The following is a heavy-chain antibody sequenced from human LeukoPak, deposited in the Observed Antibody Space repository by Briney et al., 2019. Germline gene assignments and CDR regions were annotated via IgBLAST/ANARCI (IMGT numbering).Heavy chain of an antibody. Sequence: ASVKVSCKASGGTFSSYAISWVRQAPGRGLEWMGGIIPIFGTANYAQKFQGRVTITADESTSTAYMELSSLRSEDTAVYYCARDRGRAGYSYGFYYWGQGTLVTVSS. CDR3: ARDRGRAGYSYGFYY. V-gene: IGHV1-69*13. J-gene: IGHJ4*02. D-gene: IGHD5-18*01. CDR1: GGTFSSYA. CDR2: IIPIFGTA.